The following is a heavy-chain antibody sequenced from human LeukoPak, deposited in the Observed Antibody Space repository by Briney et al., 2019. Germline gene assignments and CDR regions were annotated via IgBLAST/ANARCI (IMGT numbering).Heavy chain of an antibody. CDR3: ASRYCGGDCYLYYYGMDV. CDR2: IIPIFGTA. V-gene: IGHV1-69*01. D-gene: IGHD2-21*02. J-gene: IGHJ6*02. Sequence: ASVKVSCKASGGTFSSYAISWVRQAPGQGLEWMGGIIPIFGTANYAQKFQGRVTITADESTSTAYMELSSLRSEDTAVYYCASRYCGGDCYLYYYGMDVWGQGTTVTVSS. CDR1: GGTFSSYA.